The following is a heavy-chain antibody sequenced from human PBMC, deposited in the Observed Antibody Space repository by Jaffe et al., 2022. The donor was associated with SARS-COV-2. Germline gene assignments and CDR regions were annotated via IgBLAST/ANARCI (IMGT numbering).Heavy chain of an antibody. Sequence: EKQLVESGGALVKPGGSLRLSCAVSGINFIPAWMSWVRQAPGKGLEWVGRIKSKGAGGTTDYGAPVKGRFTISRDDSKNTLYLQMNSLKIEDTALYYCIHLIYAGDYDVGEPQLATWGQGTLVTVSS. V-gene: IGHV3-15*02. CDR1: GINFIPAW. J-gene: IGHJ4*02. D-gene: IGHD3-22*01. CDR2: IKSKGAGGTT. CDR3: IHLIYAGDYDVGEPQLAT.